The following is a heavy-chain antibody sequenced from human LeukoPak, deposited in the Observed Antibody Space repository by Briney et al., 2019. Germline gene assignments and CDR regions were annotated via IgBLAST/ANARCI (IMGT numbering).Heavy chain of an antibody. V-gene: IGHV3-23*01. CDR2: ISGSGGST. J-gene: IGHJ4*02. Sequence: PGGSLRLSCAASGFTFSSYAMSWVRQAPGKGLEWVSGISGSGGSTHYADSVKGRFTISRDNSKNRLDLQMNSLRVEDTAVYYCAKDWHSSGWCDGFDYWGQGILVTVSS. CDR3: AKDWHSSGWCDGFDY. D-gene: IGHD6-19*01. CDR1: GFTFSSYA.